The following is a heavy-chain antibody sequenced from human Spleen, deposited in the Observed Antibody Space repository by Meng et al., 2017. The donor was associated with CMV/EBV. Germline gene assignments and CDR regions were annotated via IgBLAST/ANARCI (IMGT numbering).Heavy chain of an antibody. CDR2: IKSETDGGTT. J-gene: IGHJ6*02. V-gene: IGHV3-15*01. Sequence: GESLKISCAASRFAFKKVWMSWVRQAPGKGLEWVGRIKSETDGGTTDYATPVNGRFSISRDDSKNTVYLQMNSLKIEDTAVYYCATAGDIVVVPGAMPDYYGMDIWGQGTTVTVSS. CDR1: RFAFKKVW. D-gene: IGHD2-2*01. CDR3: ATAGDIVVVPGAMPDYYGMDI.